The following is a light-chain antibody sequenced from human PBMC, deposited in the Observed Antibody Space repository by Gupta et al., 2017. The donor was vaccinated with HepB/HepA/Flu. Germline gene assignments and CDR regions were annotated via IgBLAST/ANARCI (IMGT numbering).Light chain of an antibody. CDR1: SSNMGNNY. Sequence: QSVLTQPPSVYAAPGQKVTISCSGSSSNMGNNYVSWYQQLPGTAPKLLIYENNKRPSGIPDRFSGSKSGTSATLAITGLQTGDEADYYCGTWDSSLSAGVFGGGTKLTVL. J-gene: IGLJ2*01. CDR2: ENN. CDR3: GTWDSSLSAGV. V-gene: IGLV1-51*02.